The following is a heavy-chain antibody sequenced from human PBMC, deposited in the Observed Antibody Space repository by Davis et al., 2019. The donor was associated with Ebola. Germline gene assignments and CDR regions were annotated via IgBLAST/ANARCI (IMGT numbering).Heavy chain of an antibody. CDR2: INPNSGGT. D-gene: IGHD3-3*01. CDR3: ARGIEDFGVVIEDVAFDI. J-gene: IGHJ3*02. CDR1: GYTFTGYY. V-gene: IGHV1-2*04. Sequence: ASVKVSCKASGYTFTGYYMHWVRQAPGQGLEWMGWINPNSGGTNYAQKFQGWVTMTRDTSISTAYMELSRLRSDDTAVYYCARGIEDFGVVIEDVAFDIWGQGTMVTVSS.